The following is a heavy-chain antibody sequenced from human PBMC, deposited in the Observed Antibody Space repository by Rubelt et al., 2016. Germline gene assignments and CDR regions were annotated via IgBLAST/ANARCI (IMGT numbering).Heavy chain of an antibody. V-gene: IGHV1-2*02. Sequence: QVQLVQSGAEVKKPGASVKVSCKASGYTFTGYSMHWVRQAPGQGLEWMGWINPNSGGTNYAQVFQGRVTMTRDTSISTGYMERGRLRSDDTAVDYCARGITMIVPDAFDIWGQGTMVTVSS. D-gene: IGHD3-22*01. CDR2: INPNSGGT. CDR1: GYTFTGYS. CDR3: ARGITMIVPDAFDI. J-gene: IGHJ3*02.